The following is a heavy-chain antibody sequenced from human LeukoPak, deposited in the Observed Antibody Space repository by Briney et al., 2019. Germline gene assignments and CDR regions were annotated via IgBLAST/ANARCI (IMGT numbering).Heavy chain of an antibody. V-gene: IGHV4-59*01. D-gene: IGHD3-3*01. CDR1: GFTFSRYW. J-gene: IGHJ6*03. CDR3: ARGPEMSGYLPLYYYYYYMDV. Sequence: GSLRLSCAASGFTFSRYWMNWIRQPPGKGLEWIGSIYYSGSTYYNPSLKSRVTISVDTSKNQFSLKLSSVTAADTAVYYCARGPEMSGYLPLYYYYYYMDVWGKGTTVTVSS. CDR2: IYYSGST.